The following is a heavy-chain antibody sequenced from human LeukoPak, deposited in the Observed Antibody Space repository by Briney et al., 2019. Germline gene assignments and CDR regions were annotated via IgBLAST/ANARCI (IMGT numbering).Heavy chain of an antibody. CDR3: ARGSYYDYVWGSYRYFDY. CDR2: ISAYNGNT. Sequence: ASVKVSCKASGYTFTSYGISWVRQAPGQGLEWMGRISAYNGNTNYAQKLQGRVTMTTDTSTSTAYMELRSLRSDDTAVYYCARGSYYDYVWGSYRYFDYWGQGTLVTVSS. D-gene: IGHD3-16*02. CDR1: GYTFTSYG. V-gene: IGHV1-18*04. J-gene: IGHJ4*02.